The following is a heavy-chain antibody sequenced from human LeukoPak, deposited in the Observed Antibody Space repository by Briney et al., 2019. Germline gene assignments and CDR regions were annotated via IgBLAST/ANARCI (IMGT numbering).Heavy chain of an antibody. V-gene: IGHV3-15*01. Sequence: GGSLRLSCAASGFTFSSYAMSWVSQAPGKGREWVGHIKPKIDGETTDYAAPVKGRFITSRDDSKNTLYLQMNNLKSEETAVYYCTRGFCSSIRCYEGPSDFWGQGTVVTVSS. CDR3: TRGFCSSIRCYEGPSDF. J-gene: IGHJ4*02. D-gene: IGHD2-2*01. CDR2: IKPKIDGETT. CDR1: GFTFSSYA.